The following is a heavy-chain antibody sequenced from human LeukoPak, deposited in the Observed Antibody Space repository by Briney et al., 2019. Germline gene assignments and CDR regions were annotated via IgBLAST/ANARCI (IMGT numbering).Heavy chain of an antibody. CDR2: IYHSGST. CDR3: ARSVLFWSGYINWFDP. J-gene: IGHJ5*02. CDR1: GYSISSGYY. D-gene: IGHD3-3*01. Sequence: KPSETLSLTCAVSGYSISSGYYWGWIRQPPGKGLEWIGSIYHSGSTYYNPSLKSRVTISVDTSKNQFSLKLSSVTAADTAVYYCARSVLFWSGYINWFDPWGQGTLVTVSS. V-gene: IGHV4-38-2*01.